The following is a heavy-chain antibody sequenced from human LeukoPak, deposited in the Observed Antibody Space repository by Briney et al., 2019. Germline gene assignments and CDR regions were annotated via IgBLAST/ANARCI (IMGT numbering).Heavy chain of an antibody. J-gene: IGHJ4*02. CDR1: GFTFSNFA. V-gene: IGHV3-30*04. CDR3: ARVLVYGSGSYYQFDY. CDR2: VSYDGSYK. D-gene: IGHD3-10*01. Sequence: GGSLRLSCAATGFTFSNFAMHWVRQAPGKGLEWVAVVSYDGSYKYYADSVKGRFTISRDNAKNSLYLQMNSLRAEDTAVYYCARVLVYGSGSYYQFDYWGQGTLVTVSS.